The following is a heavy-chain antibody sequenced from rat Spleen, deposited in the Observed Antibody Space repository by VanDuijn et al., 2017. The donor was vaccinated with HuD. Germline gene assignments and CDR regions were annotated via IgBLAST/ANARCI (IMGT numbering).Heavy chain of an antibody. V-gene: IGHV2-34*01. Sequence: QVQLKESGPGLVQPSETLSLTCTVSGFSLTSYSVSWFRQPSGKGPEWMGRMWYDGDTAYNSALKSRLSISRDTSKNQVFLKMNSLQTDDTGTYYCARASYGYTASYYVMDAWGQGASVTVSS. CDR2: MWYDGDT. CDR1: GFSLTSYS. CDR3: ARASYGYTASYYVMDA. J-gene: IGHJ4*01. D-gene: IGHD1-9*01.